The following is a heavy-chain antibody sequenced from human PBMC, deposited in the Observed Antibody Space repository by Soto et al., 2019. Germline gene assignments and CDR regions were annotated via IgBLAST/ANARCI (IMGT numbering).Heavy chain of an antibody. CDR1: GGSISSYY. Sequence: SETLSLTCTVSGGSISSYYWSWIRQPPGKGLEWIGYIYYSGSTNYNPSLKSRVTISVDTSKNQFSLKLSSVTAADTAVYYCAREGESMVRGVNWFDPWGQGTLVTVSS. D-gene: IGHD3-10*01. CDR3: AREGESMVRGVNWFDP. V-gene: IGHV4-59*12. J-gene: IGHJ5*02. CDR2: IYYSGST.